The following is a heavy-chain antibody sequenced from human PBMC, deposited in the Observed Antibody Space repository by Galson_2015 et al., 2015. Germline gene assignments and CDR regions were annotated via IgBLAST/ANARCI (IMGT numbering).Heavy chain of an antibody. CDR3: ARIRGDTAMDCMDV. CDR1: GFTFSSYS. J-gene: IGHJ6*02. CDR2: ISSSSSYI. Sequence: SLRLSCAASGFTFSSYSMNWVRQAPGKGLEWVSSISSSSSYIHYADSVKGRFTISRDNAKNSLYLQMNSLRAEDTAVYYCARIRGDTAMDCMDVWGQGTTV. D-gene: IGHD5-18*01. V-gene: IGHV3-21*01.